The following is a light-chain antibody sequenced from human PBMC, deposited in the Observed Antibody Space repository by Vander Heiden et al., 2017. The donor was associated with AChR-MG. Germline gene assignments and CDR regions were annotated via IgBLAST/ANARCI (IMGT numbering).Light chain of an antibody. Sequence: QSVLTQPPSASGTPGQRVTISCSGSSSNIGSSTVNWYQHLPGTAPKLLIYSNNQRPSGVPARFSGSKSGTSASLAISGLQSEDEADYYCAAWDDSLNGVIFGGGTKLTVL. CDR1: SSNIGSST. CDR3: AAWDDSLNGVI. CDR2: SNN. V-gene: IGLV1-44*01. J-gene: IGLJ2*01.